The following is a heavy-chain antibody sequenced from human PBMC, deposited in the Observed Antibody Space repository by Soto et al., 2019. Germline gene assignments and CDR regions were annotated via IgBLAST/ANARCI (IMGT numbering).Heavy chain of an antibody. CDR1: GGSISTGGYS. CDR2: IYHSGST. V-gene: IGHV4-30-2*01. J-gene: IGHJ4*02. CDR3: AGTEGVVTAAYFDY. D-gene: IGHD2-21*02. Sequence: SSETLSLTCAVSGGSISTGGYSWSWIRQLPGKGLEWIGYIYHSGSTYYNPSLKSRVTISVDRSKNQFSLKLSSVTAADTAVYYCAGTEGVVTAAYFDYWGRGTLVTVS.